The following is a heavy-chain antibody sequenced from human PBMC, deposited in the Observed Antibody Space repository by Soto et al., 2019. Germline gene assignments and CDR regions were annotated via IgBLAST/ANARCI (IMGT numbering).Heavy chain of an antibody. D-gene: IGHD2-15*01. CDR1: GDTFCSYT. J-gene: IGHJ5*01. V-gene: IGHV1-69*02. CDR2: ILPAHGIA. Sequence: QVQLVQSGAEMRKPGSSVKVSCKASGDTFCSYTLSWLRRAPGLGLEWMARILPAHGIANYAQKFQDKVTSTAGLCTQTSNLEITTLDPDDTAGFLCAGARCASGFIDSWSHGTLVTFS. CDR3: AGARCASGFIDS.